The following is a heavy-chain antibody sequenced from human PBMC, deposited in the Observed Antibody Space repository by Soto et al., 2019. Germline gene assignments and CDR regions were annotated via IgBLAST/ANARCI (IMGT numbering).Heavy chain of an antibody. D-gene: IGHD3-10*01. CDR3: AKDKGGVRANYYYGMDV. J-gene: IGHJ6*02. CDR1: GFTFSSYG. V-gene: IGHV3-30*18. Sequence: GGSLRLSCAASGFTFSSYGMHWVRQAPGKGLEWVAVISYDGSNKYYTDSVKGQFTISRDNSKNTLYLQMNSLRAEDTAVYYCAKDKGGVRANYYYGMDVWGQGTTVTVSS. CDR2: ISYDGSNK.